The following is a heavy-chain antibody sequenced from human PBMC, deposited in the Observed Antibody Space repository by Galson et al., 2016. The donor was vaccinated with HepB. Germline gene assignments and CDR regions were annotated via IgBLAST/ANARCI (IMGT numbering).Heavy chain of an antibody. J-gene: IGHJ3*01. D-gene: IGHD3-22*01. V-gene: IGHV3-30*01. CDR2: ISLDGSHK. CDR1: ALDFSGSI. CDR3: AREGHSSGYAGIFNL. Sequence: SLRLSCAASALDFSGSIFHWVRQAPGKGLEWVAVISLDGSHKDYGDSVKGRFTFSRDNSKNTVYLDMNNLRAEDTAVYYCAREGHSSGYAGIFNLWGQGTVVTVSS.